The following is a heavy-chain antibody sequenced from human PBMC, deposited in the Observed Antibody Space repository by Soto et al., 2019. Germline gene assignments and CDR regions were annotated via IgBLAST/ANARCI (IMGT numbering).Heavy chain of an antibody. J-gene: IGHJ4*02. CDR1: GYTFTSYG. CDR2: ISAYNGNT. CDR3: ARAQGGYDPYYFDY. V-gene: IGHV1-18*01. Sequence: GASVKVSCKASGYTFTSYGISWVRQAPGQGLEWMGWISAYNGNTNYAQKLQGRVTMTTDTSTSTAYMELRSLRSDDTAVYYCARAQGGYDPYYFDYWGQGTLVTVSS. D-gene: IGHD5-12*01.